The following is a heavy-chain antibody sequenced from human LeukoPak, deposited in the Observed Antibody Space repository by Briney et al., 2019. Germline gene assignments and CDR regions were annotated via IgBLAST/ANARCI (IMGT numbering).Heavy chain of an antibody. Sequence: ASVKVTCKASGYTFTSYDINWVRQATGQGLEWMGWMNPNSGNTGYAQKFQGRVTMTRNTSISTAYMELSSLRSEDTAVYYCLRDAQRPRLTPDYWGQGTLVTVSS. CDR3: LRDAQRPRLTPDY. CDR1: GYTFTSYD. D-gene: IGHD6-25*01. CDR2: MNPNSGNT. V-gene: IGHV1-8*01. J-gene: IGHJ4*02.